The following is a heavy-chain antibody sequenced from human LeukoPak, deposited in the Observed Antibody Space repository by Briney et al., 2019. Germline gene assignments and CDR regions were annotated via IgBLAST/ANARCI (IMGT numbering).Heavy chain of an antibody. CDR2: ISDSGDRT. CDR1: GFTFSSYA. V-gene: IGHV3-23*01. Sequence: GGSLRLSCAASGFTFSSYALTWVRQAPGKGLEWVSSISDSGDRTHYADSVKRRFTISRVNSQNTLLLQMSNLRTEDTAVYYYANSSLGWGQGTLVTVSS. J-gene: IGHJ4*02. CDR3: ANSSLG.